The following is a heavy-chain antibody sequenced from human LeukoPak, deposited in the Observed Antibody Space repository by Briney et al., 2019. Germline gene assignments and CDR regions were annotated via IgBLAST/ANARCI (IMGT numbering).Heavy chain of an antibody. V-gene: IGHV3-30*03. CDR2: ISYGGSNI. Sequence: QPGRSLRLSCAASGFTFSSYGMHWVRQAPGKGLEWVAVISYGGSNIWYADSVKGRFTSSRDNSKNTLYLQMNSLRAEDTAVYYCASSSAGVVSDYWGQGTLVTVSS. J-gene: IGHJ4*02. D-gene: IGHD3-3*01. CDR1: GFTFSSYG. CDR3: ASSSAGVVSDY.